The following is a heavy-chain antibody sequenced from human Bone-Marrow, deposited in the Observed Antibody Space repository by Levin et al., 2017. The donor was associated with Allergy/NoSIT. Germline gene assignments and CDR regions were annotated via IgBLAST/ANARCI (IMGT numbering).Heavy chain of an antibody. Sequence: GESLKISCAASGFTFRSYGMHWVRQAPGKGLEWMAVISYDGSHKDYADSVKGRFTISRDDSKNTPYLQMNSLRAEDTAMYYCAKEKEILRYFDWLHYGGHGTLVTVSS. CDR3: AKEKEILRYFDWLHY. CDR2: ISYDGSHK. J-gene: IGHJ4*01. V-gene: IGHV3-30*18. CDR1: GFTFRSYG. D-gene: IGHD3-9*01.